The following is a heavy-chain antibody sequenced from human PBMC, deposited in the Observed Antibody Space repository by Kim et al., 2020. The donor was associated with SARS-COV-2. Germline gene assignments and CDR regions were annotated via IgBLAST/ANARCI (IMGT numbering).Heavy chain of an antibody. CDR2: INTNTGKP. D-gene: IGHD6-13*01. V-gene: IGHV7-4-1*02. Sequence: ASVKVSCKASGYTFSSYTVNWVRQAPGQGLEWMGWINTNTGKPMYAQGFTGRFVFSLDTSVSTTYLQISSLKAEDTALYYCLRGGRQHSDVGSFWGQGSL. CDR1: GYTFSSYT. CDR3: LRGGRQHSDVGSF. J-gene: IGHJ1*01.